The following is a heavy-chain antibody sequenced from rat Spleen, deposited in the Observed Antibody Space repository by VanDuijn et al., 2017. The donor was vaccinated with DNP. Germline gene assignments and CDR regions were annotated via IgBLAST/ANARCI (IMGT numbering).Heavy chain of an antibody. J-gene: IGHJ4*01. D-gene: IGHD1-12*02. Sequence: EVQLVESGGGLVQPGRSLKLSCAASGFTFDYYWMAWIRQVPGKGLEWIASITGGSGITSYPDSVKGRFTISRDDAKNTLSLQMNSLRSEDTATYYCARVGDLHDGGDGDVLDAWGQGTSVTVSS. V-gene: IGHV5-31*01. CDR2: ITGGSGIT. CDR1: GFTFDYYW. CDR3: ARVGDLHDGGDGDVLDA.